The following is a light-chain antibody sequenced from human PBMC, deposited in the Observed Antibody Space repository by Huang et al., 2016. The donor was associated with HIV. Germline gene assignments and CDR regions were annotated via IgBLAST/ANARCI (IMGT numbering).Light chain of an antibody. Sequence: DIVMTQSPLSLPVTPGEPASISCRSSQSLLHSSGYNYLDWYLQKPGQSPQLLIYLGSNRASGVPDRCSGRGSGTDFTLKISRVEAEDVGVYYCMQALQTPGTFGGGTKVEIK. CDR3: MQALQTPGT. CDR2: LGS. CDR1: QSLLHSSGYNY. J-gene: IGKJ4*01. V-gene: IGKV2-28*01.